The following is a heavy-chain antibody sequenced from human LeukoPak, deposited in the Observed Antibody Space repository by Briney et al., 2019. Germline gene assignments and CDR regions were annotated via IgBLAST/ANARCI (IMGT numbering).Heavy chain of an antibody. CDR1: GGSISSYY. J-gene: IGHJ4*02. V-gene: IGHV4-59*01. CDR2: IYYSGGT. D-gene: IGHD3-10*01. Sequence: PSETLSLTCTVSGGSISSYYWSWIRQPPGKGLEWIGYIYYSGGTNYNPSLKSRVTISVDTSKNQFSLELSSVTAADTAVYYCARLAVRGAPSYFDYWGQGTLVTVSS. CDR3: ARLAVRGAPSYFDY.